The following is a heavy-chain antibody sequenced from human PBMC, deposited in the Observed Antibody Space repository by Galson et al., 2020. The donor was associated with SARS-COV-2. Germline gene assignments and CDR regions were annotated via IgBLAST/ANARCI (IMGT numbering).Heavy chain of an antibody. CDR2: ISNSGTTV. J-gene: IGHJ4*02. D-gene: IGHD3-22*01. CDR1: GFSFSDYY. Sequence: GESLKISCAVSGFSFSDYYMSWIRQAPGKGLEWISFISNSGTTVYYADSVKGRFTISRDNAKNSLHLQMDSLRADDTAVYYCARLKGGYGVTMAFDSWGQGILVTVSS. CDR3: ARLKGGYGVTMAFDS. V-gene: IGHV3-11*01.